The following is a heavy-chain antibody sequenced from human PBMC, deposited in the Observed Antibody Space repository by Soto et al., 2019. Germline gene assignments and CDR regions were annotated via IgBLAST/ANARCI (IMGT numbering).Heavy chain of an antibody. CDR3: ARACTSCSIEARIYDY. CDR1: GGSISSYY. CDR2: IYYSGST. J-gene: IGHJ4*02. D-gene: IGHD2-2*01. V-gene: IGHV4-59*01. Sequence: SETLSLTCTVSGGSISSYYWSWIRQPPGKGLEWIGYIYYSGSTNYNPSLKSRVTISVDTSKNQFSLKLSSVTAADTAVYYCARACTSCSIEARIYDYWGQGTLVTVSS.